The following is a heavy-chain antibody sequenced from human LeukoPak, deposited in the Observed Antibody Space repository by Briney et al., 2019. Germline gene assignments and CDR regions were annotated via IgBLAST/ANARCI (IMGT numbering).Heavy chain of an antibody. CDR2: INSDGSST. D-gene: IGHD6-19*01. Sequence: GGSLRLSCAASGFTFSSYWMHWVRQAPGKGLVWFSRINSDGSSTSYADSVKGRFTISRDNAKNTLYLQMNSLRAEDTAVYYCARVRSRQWLVLDYWGQGTLVTVSS. CDR1: GFTFSSYW. V-gene: IGHV3-74*01. CDR3: ARVRSRQWLVLDY. J-gene: IGHJ4*02.